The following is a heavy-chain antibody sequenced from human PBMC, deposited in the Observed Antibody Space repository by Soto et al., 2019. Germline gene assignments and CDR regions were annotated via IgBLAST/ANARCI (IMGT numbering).Heavy chain of an antibody. CDR3: ARKGYCSGGSCSGYYYGMDV. J-gene: IGHJ6*02. D-gene: IGHD2-15*01. CDR2: IDPSDSYT. Sequence: EVQLVQSGAEVKKPEESLRISCKGSGYSFTSYWISWVRQMPGKGLEWMGRIDPSDSYTNYSPSFQGHVTISADKSISTAYLQWSSLKASDTAMYYCARKGYCSGGSCSGYYYGMDVWGQGTTVTVSS. V-gene: IGHV5-10-1*03. CDR1: GYSFTSYW.